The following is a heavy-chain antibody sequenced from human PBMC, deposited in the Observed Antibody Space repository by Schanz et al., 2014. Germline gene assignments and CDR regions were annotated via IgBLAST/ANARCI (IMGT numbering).Heavy chain of an antibody. V-gene: IGHV3-74*02. J-gene: IGHJ6*02. D-gene: IGHD2-15*01. CDR2: TSHDGSFT. Sequence: EVQLVESGGGLVKPGGSLRLSCAASGFPFSMAWMTWVRQAPGKGLVWVSRTSHDGSFTTFADSVKGRFTISRDNAKNTLYLQLNSLRAEDTAVYYCAGAAYCRGAGCALYYALDVWGQGTTVTVSS. CDR3: AGAAYCRGAGCALYYALDV. CDR1: GFPFSMAW.